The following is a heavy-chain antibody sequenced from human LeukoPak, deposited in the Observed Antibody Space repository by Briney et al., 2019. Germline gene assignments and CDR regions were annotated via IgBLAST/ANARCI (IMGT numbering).Heavy chain of an antibody. D-gene: IGHD3-22*01. CDR1: GGSFSDYY. J-gene: IGHJ6*03. Sequence: SETLSLTCAVSGGSFSDYYWSWLRQPPGKGLEWIGEINHSGSTNYNPSLKSRVTISVDTSKNQFSLKLSSVTAADTAVYYCARGITMIGAYYYYYMDVWGKGTTVTVSS. V-gene: IGHV4-34*01. CDR3: ARGITMIGAYYYYYMDV. CDR2: INHSGST.